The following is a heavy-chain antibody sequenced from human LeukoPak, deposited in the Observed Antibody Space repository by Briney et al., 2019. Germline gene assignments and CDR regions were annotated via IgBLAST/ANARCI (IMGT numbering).Heavy chain of an antibody. V-gene: IGHV1-2*02. Sequence: GASVKVSCKASGYTFTGYYMHWVRQAPGQGLEWMGWINPNSGSTNYAQKFQGRVTMTRDTSISTAYMELSRLRSDDTAVYYCARDAALIVGATTLNWFDPWGQGTLVTVSS. CDR2: INPNSGST. J-gene: IGHJ5*02. CDR3: ARDAALIVGATTLNWFDP. D-gene: IGHD1-26*01. CDR1: GYTFTGYY.